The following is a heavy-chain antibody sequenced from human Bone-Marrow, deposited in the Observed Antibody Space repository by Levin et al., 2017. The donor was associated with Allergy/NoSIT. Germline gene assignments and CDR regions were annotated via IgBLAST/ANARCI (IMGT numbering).Heavy chain of an antibody. CDR3: TRGWVVGGRRAIFLDS. CDR1: GFIFNNYW. D-gene: IGHD1-26*01. J-gene: IGHJ4*02. Sequence: PGGSLRLSCAASGFIFNNYWMHWVRQAPGKGLVWVSRVIGDGSDTNYADSVKGRFTISRDNAKNTLHLQMNSLRAEDTAVYYCTRGWVVGGRRAIFLDSWGQGTRVTVSS. CDR2: VIGDGSDT. V-gene: IGHV3-74*01.